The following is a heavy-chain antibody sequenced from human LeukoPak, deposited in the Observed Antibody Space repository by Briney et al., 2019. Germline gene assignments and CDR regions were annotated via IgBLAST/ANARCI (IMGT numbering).Heavy chain of an antibody. D-gene: IGHD2-21*02. CDR2: IFYSGST. V-gene: IGHV4-59*12. CDR3: ARDFFLLTYCGGDCSAGAFDI. CDR1: GGSISSYY. J-gene: IGHJ3*02. Sequence: SETLSLTCTVSGGSISSYYWSWIRQPPGKGLEWIGYIFYSGSTSYNPSLESRVTMSVDTSKNQFSLKLSSVTAADTAVYYCARDFFLLTYCGGDCSAGAFDIWGQGTMVTVSS.